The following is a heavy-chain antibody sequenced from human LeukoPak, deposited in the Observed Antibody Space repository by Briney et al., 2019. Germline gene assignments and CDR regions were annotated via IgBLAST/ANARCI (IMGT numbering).Heavy chain of an antibody. CDR3: ATGPQMTTVVTPSY. J-gene: IGHJ4*02. V-gene: IGHV1-24*01. D-gene: IGHD4-23*01. CDR1: GYTLTELS. CDR2: FDPEDGET. Sequence: ASVKVSCKVSGYTLTELSMHWVRQAPGKGLAWMGGFDPEDGETIYAQKFQGRVTMTEDTSTDTAYMELSSLRSEDTAVYYCATGPQMTTVVTPSYWGQGTLVTVSS.